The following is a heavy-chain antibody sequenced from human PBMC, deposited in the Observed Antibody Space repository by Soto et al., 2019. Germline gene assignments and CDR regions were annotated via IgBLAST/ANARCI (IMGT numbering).Heavy chain of an antibody. V-gene: IGHV5-10-1*01. CDR3: ASSQKVVATNYYYYYGMDV. CDR1: GYSFTSYW. Sequence: GESLKISCKGSGYSFTSYWISWVRQMPGKGLEWMGRIDPSDSYTNYSPSFQGHVTISADKSISTAYLQWSSLKASDTAVYYCASSQKVVATNYYYYYGMDVWGQGTTVTGLL. CDR2: IDPSDSYT. J-gene: IGHJ6*02. D-gene: IGHD2-15*01.